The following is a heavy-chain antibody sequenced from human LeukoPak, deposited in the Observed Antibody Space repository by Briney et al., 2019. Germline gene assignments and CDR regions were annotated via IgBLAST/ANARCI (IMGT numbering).Heavy chain of an antibody. CDR3: ARVSSSSTYYFDY. Sequence: PSETLSLTCTVSGGSISSSSYYWGWIRQPPGKGLEWIGSIYYSGSTHYNPSLKSRVTISVDTSKNQFSLKLSSVTAADTAVYYCARVSSSSTYYFDYWGQGTLVTVSS. D-gene: IGHD6-6*01. J-gene: IGHJ4*02. CDR1: GGSISSSSYY. V-gene: IGHV4-39*07. CDR2: IYYSGST.